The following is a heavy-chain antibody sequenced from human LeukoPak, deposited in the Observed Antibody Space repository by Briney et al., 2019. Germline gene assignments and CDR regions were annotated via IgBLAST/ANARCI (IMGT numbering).Heavy chain of an antibody. CDR1: GFTFSSYG. J-gene: IGHJ4*02. CDR3: ATLVIGMVYATDY. Sequence: GGSLRLSCAASGFTFSSYGMHWVRQAPGKGLEWVAVISYDGSNKYYADSVKGRFTISRDNSKNTLYLQMNSLRAEDTAVYYCATLVIGMVYATDYWGQGTLVTVSS. D-gene: IGHD2-8*01. V-gene: IGHV3-30*03. CDR2: ISYDGSNK.